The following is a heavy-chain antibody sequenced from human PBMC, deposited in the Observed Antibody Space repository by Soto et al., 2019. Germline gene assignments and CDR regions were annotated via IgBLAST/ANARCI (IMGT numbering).Heavy chain of an antibody. CDR2: ISADNGNT. CDR3: AREVSVPGSGGRFTDY. CDR1: GYTFTSYG. V-gene: IGHV1-18*01. Sequence: QVQLVQSGAEVKKPGASVKVSCKASGYTFTSYGIRWVRQSPGQGLEWRGWISADNGNTNYAQKLKGRVTMTTDTSTSTAYMELRSLRSDDTAVYYCAREVSVPGSGGRFTDYWGHGTLVTVSS. D-gene: IGHD2-15*01. J-gene: IGHJ4*01.